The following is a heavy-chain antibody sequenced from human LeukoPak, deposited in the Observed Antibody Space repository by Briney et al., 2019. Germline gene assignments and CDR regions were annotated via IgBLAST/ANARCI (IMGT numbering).Heavy chain of an antibody. J-gene: IGHJ6*03. V-gene: IGHV4-4*07. CDR3: ARAYSSSFPSLYYYYMDV. CDR1: GGSINNYY. Sequence: SETLSLTCTVSGGSINNYYWSWIRQPAGKGLEWIGRIYTTGSTNYNPSLKSRVTISVDTSKNQFSLKLSSVTAADTAVYYCARAYSSSFPSLYYYYMDVWGKGTTVTVSS. D-gene: IGHD6-13*01. CDR2: IYTTGST.